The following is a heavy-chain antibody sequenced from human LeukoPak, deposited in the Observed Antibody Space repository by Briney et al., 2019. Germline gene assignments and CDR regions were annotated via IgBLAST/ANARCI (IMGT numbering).Heavy chain of an antibody. CDR3: AKDDYYDTSGYRD. D-gene: IGHD3-22*01. Sequence: GGSLRLSCAASGFTFSSYGMHWVRQAPGRGLEGVVVISYDVGKKYYADSVKGRFTISRDNSKNTLYLQMNSLRAEHTAVYYCAKDDYYDTSGYRDWGQGTLVTVSS. J-gene: IGHJ4*02. CDR2: ISYDVGKK. V-gene: IGHV3-30*18. CDR1: GFTFSSYG.